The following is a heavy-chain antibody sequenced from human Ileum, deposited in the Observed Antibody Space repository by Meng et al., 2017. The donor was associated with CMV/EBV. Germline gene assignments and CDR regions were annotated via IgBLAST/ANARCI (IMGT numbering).Heavy chain of an antibody. CDR3: ARDGLNERYFDY. V-gene: IGHV7-4-1*02. CDR1: GYTFTNNN. Sequence: CKASGYTFTNNNLIWVRQAPGQGPEWMGWIHTNTGNPTYARDFTGRFVFSLDTSVSTAYLQISSLKAEDTAVYYCARDGLNERYFDYWGQGTLVTVSS. D-gene: IGHD3-22*01. CDR2: IHTNTGNP. J-gene: IGHJ4*02.